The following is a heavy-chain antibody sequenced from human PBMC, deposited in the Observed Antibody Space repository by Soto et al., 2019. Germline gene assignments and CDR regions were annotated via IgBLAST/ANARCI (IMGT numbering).Heavy chain of an antibody. CDR2: MNPNSGNT. CDR3: ARVLRDSTIFGVVPHYYYYYGMDV. D-gene: IGHD3-3*01. J-gene: IGHJ6*02. V-gene: IGHV1-8*02. Sequence: ASVKVSCKASGYTFTSYDINWVRQATGHGLEWMGWMNPNSGNTGYAQEFQGRVTMTRDTSISTAYMELSSLRSEDTAVYYCARVLRDSTIFGVVPHYYYYYGMDVWGQGTTVTVS. CDR1: GYTFTSYD.